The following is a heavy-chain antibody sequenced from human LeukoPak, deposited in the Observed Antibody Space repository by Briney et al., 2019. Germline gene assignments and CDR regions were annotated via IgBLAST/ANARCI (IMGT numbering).Heavy chain of an antibody. CDR3: ARVETTVVTPVDY. J-gene: IGHJ3*01. CDR2: ISSSSSYI. Sequence: GGSLRLSCAASGFTFSSYSMNWVRQAPGKGLEWVSSISSSSSYIYYADSVKGRFTISRDNARNSLYLQMNSLRAEDTAVYCCARVETTVVTPVDYWGQGTMVTVSS. CDR1: GFTFSSYS. D-gene: IGHD4-23*01. V-gene: IGHV3-21*01.